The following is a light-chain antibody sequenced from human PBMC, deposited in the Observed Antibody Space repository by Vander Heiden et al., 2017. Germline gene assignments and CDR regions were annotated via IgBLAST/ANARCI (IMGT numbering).Light chain of an antibody. CDR3: QQYNDWPRS. Sequence: EIVMTPSRATLAVSPGERATFSCRASQCFSIYVFWYQQKPRQAPRLLIYGASTRATGIPARFSGSGSGTEFTLTISSLQSEDFAVYYCQQYNDWPRSFGQGTKLEIK. V-gene: IGKV3-15*01. CDR1: QCFSIY. J-gene: IGKJ2*01. CDR2: GAS.